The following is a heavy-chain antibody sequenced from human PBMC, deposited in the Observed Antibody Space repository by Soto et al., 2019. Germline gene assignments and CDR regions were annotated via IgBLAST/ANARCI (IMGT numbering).Heavy chain of an antibody. Sequence: GGSLRLSCAASGFTFSSYGMHWVRQAPGKGLEWVAVIWYDGSNKYYADSVKGRFTISRDNSKNTLYLQMNSLRAEDTAVYYCARERSRTIFGVVIPVYFDYWGQGTLVTVSS. CDR3: ARERSRTIFGVVIPVYFDY. J-gene: IGHJ4*02. CDR2: IWYDGSNK. D-gene: IGHD3-3*01. CDR1: GFTFSSYG. V-gene: IGHV3-33*01.